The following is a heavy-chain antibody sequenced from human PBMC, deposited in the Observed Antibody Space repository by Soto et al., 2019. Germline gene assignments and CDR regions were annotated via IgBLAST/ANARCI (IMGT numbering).Heavy chain of an antibody. CDR2: INHSGST. D-gene: IGHD2-2*01. CDR3: ARGLQVVPAAITYYYGMDV. V-gene: IGHV4-34*01. CDR1: GGSFSGYY. Sequence: QVQLQQWGAGLLKPSETLSLTCAVYGGSFSGYYWSWIRQPPGKGLERIGEINHSGSTNYNPSLKSRVTISVDTSKNQFSLKLSSVTAADTAVYYCARGLQVVPAAITYYYGMDVWGQGTTVTVSS. J-gene: IGHJ6*02.